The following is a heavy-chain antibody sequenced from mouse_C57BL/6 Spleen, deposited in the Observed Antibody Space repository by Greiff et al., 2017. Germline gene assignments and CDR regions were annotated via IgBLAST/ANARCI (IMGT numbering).Heavy chain of an antibody. V-gene: IGHV5-6*01. CDR3: ARLYYGSSPYFDY. CDR1: GFTFSSYG. Sequence: EVKLVESGGDLVKPGGSLKLSCAASGFTFSSYGMSWVRQTPDKRLEWVATISSGGSYTYYPDSVKGRFTISRDNAKNTLYLQMSSLKSEDTAMYYCARLYYGSSPYFDYWGQGTTLTVSS. J-gene: IGHJ2*01. CDR2: ISSGGSYT. D-gene: IGHD1-1*01.